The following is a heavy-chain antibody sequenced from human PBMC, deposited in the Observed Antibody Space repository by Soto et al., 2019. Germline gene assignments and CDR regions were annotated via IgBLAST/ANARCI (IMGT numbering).Heavy chain of an antibody. CDR2: IYPGDSDT. CDR3: ARGRGSSGWYEGYFDY. Sequence: GESLKISCNGSGYSFTSYWIGWVRQMPGKGLEWMGIIYPGDSDTRYSPSFQGQVTISADKSISTAYLQWSSLKASDTAMYYCARGRGSSGWYEGYFDYWGQGTLVTVSS. V-gene: IGHV5-51*01. CDR1: GYSFTSYW. J-gene: IGHJ4*02. D-gene: IGHD6-19*01.